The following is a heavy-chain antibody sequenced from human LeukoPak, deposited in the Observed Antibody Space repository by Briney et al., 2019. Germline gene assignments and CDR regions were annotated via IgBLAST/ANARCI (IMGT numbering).Heavy chain of an antibody. Sequence: GGSLRLSCAASGFTFSSYAMSWVRQAPGKGLEWVSAISGSGGSTYYADSVKGRFTISRDNSKNTLYLQMNSPRAEDTAVYYCAKNYKLWRSYFDDWGQGTLVTVSS. CDR2: ISGSGGST. J-gene: IGHJ4*02. CDR3: AKNYKLWRSYFDD. V-gene: IGHV3-23*01. CDR1: GFTFSSYA. D-gene: IGHD3-10*01.